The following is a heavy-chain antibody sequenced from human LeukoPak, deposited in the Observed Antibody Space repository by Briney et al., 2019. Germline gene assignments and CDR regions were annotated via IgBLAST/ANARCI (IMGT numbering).Heavy chain of an antibody. J-gene: IGHJ4*02. CDR1: GLTFDDYA. CDR2: ISGDGDST. CDR3: AKGQGYYFDY. V-gene: IGHV3-43*02. Sequence: GGSLRLSYAASGLTFDDYAMHWVRQAPGKGLEWVSLISGDGDSTYYADSVKGRFTISRDTSKNSLYLQMDSLRTEDTALYYCAKGQGYYFDYWGQGTLVTVSS.